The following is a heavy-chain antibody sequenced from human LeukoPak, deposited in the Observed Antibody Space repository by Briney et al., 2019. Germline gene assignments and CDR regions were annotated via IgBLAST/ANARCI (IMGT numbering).Heavy chain of an antibody. V-gene: IGHV1-18*01. CDR3: ARDRHDYGVHGPWFDP. J-gene: IGHJ5*02. CDR1: GYTFTSYG. Sequence: ASVKVSCQASGYTFTSYGISWVRQAPGQGLEWMGWISAYNGNTNYAQKLQGRVTMTTDTSTSTAYMELRSLRSDDTAVYYCARDRHDYGVHGPWFDPWGQGTLVTVSS. CDR2: ISAYNGNT. D-gene: IGHD4-17*01.